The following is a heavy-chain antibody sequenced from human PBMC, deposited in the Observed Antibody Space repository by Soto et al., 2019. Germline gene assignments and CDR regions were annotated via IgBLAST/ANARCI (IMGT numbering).Heavy chain of an antibody. D-gene: IGHD3-10*01. CDR2: TYYSGST. CDR3: ARNMVRGVYNWFDP. CDR1: GGSISSYY. J-gene: IGHJ5*02. Sequence: QVQLQESGPGLVKPSETLSLTCTVSGGSISSYYWSWIRQPPGKGLEWIGYTYYSGSTNYNPSLKSRVTISVDTSKNQFSLKLSSVTAAGTAVYYCARNMVRGVYNWFDPWGQGTLVTVSS. V-gene: IGHV4-59*01.